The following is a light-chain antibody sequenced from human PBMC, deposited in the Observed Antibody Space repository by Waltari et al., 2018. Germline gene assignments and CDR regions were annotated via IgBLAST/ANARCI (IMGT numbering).Light chain of an antibody. Sequence: DIVMTQSPESLAVSLGERATINCKSSQSVLYSSNNKNYLAGYQQKPGQPPKLLIYWASTRESGVPDRFSGSGSGTYFTLIISSLQAEDVAVYYCQQYYRTPLTFGGGTKVEIK. CDR1: QSVLYSSNNKNY. J-gene: IGKJ4*01. CDR2: WAS. V-gene: IGKV4-1*01. CDR3: QQYYRTPLT.